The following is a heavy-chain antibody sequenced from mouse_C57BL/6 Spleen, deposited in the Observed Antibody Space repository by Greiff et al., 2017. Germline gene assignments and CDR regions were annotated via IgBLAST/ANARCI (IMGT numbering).Heavy chain of an antibody. CDR1: GFTFSSYA. CDR2: ISDGGSYT. CDR3: ARSLDGYYAMDY. V-gene: IGHV5-4*03. D-gene: IGHD6-1*01. J-gene: IGHJ4*01. Sequence: EVKLVESGGGLVKPGGSLKLSCAASGFTFSSYAMSWVRQTPEKRLEWVATISDGGSYTYYPDNVKGRFTISRDNAKNNLYLQMSHRKSEDTAMYYCARSLDGYYAMDYWGQGTSVTVSS.